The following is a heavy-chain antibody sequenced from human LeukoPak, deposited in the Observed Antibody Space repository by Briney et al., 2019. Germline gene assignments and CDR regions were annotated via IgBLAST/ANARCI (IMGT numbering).Heavy chain of an antibody. CDR3: AKDPSLIAAAGTGFDY. J-gene: IGHJ4*02. Sequence: PGGSLRLSCVASGFTLRSYVMNWVRQTPGKGLEWVSSISGSGDSTFYADSVKGRFSISRDNSKNTLYLQVNGLRTEDTAVYYCAKDPSLIAAAGTGFDYWGQGTLVTVSS. D-gene: IGHD6-13*01. CDR2: ISGSGDST. V-gene: IGHV3-23*01. CDR1: GFTLRSYV.